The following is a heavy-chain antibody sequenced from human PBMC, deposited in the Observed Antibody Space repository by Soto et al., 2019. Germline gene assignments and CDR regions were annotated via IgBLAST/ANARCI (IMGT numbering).Heavy chain of an antibody. CDR1: GYTLTGLS. J-gene: IGHJ4*02. Sequence: ASVKVSCKVSGYTLTGLSMHWVRQAPGKGLEWMGGFDPEDGETIYAQKFQGRVTMTEDTSTDTAYMELSSLRSEDTAVYYCATDNVGANYFDYWGQGTLVTVSS. CDR2: FDPEDGET. V-gene: IGHV1-24*01. CDR3: ATDNVGANYFDY. D-gene: IGHD1-26*01.